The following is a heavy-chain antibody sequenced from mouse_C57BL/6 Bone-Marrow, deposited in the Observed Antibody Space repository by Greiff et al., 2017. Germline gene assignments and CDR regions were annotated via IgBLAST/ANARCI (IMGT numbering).Heavy chain of an antibody. CDR3: ARHDFFAY. D-gene: IGHD2-13*01. CDR2: ISNGGGST. CDR1: GFTFSDYY. V-gene: IGHV5-12*01. J-gene: IGHJ3*01. Sequence: EVKLVESGGGLVQPGGSLKLSCAASGFTFSDYYMYWVCQTPEKRLEWVAYISNGGGSTYYPDTVKGRFTISRDNAKNTLYLQMSRLKSEDTAMYYCARHDFFAYWGQGTLVTVSA.